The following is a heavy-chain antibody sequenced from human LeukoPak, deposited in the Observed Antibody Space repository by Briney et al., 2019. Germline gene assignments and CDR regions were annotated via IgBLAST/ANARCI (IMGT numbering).Heavy chain of an antibody. CDR2: IGTAGDT. V-gene: IGHV3-13*01. CDR3: ARGGFSGGRYEEHQMPKDY. CDR1: GFTFSSYD. J-gene: IGHJ4*02. D-gene: IGHD2-15*01. Sequence: GGSLRLSCAASGFTFSSYDMHWVRQATGEGLEWVSAIGTAGDTYYPGSVKGRFTISRENAKNSLYLQMNSLRAGDTAVYYCARGGFSGGRYEEHQMPKDYWGQGTLVTVSS.